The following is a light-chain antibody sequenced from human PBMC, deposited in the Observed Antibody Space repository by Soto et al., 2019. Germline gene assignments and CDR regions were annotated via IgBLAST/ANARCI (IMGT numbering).Light chain of an antibody. CDR1: QSLLHSNGYNF. J-gene: IGKJ1*01. V-gene: IGKV2-28*01. Sequence: EIVMTPFPLSLPVTPGEPASISCRSSQSLLHSNGYNFLDWYLQKPGQSPQLLIYLGSNRASGVPDRFSGSGSGTDFTLKISRVEAEDVGVYYCMQALQTPVAFGQGTKVDIK. CDR3: MQALQTPVA. CDR2: LGS.